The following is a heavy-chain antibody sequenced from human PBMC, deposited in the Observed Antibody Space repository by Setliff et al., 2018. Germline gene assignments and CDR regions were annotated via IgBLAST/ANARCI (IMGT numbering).Heavy chain of an antibody. J-gene: IGHJ2*01. CDR2: IHYSGTTYST. D-gene: IGHD5-12*01. CDR3: ARNPDFLQYSFDL. V-gene: IGHV4-59*11. Sequence: KTSETLSLTCTVSGGSSSSHYWSWIRQPPGKGLEWIGYIHYSGTTYSTYYNPSLKSRATISIDTSRSQFSLKLSSMTAADTALYYCARNPDFLQYSFDLWGRGTLVTVSS. CDR1: GGSSSSHY.